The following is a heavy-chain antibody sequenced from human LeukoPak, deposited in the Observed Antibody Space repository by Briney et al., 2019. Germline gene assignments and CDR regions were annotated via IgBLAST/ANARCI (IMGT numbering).Heavy chain of an antibody. CDR2: ITNDGSST. CDR3: ARDLAIAAAGTVDY. Sequence: GGSLRLSCAASGLTFSSHWMHWVRQAPGKGLVWVSRITNDGSSTTYADSVKGRFTISRDNAKNMLYLQVNSLRAEDTAVYYCARDLAIAAAGTVDYWGQGTLVTVSS. J-gene: IGHJ4*02. V-gene: IGHV3-74*01. CDR1: GLTFSSHW. D-gene: IGHD6-13*01.